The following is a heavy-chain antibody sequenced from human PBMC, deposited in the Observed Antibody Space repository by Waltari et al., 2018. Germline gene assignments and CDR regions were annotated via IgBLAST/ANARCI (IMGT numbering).Heavy chain of an antibody. CDR2: ISYSGTT. D-gene: IGHD4-17*01. Sequence: QVQLQESGPGLVTPSETLSLTCSVTGVPLSPDYWSWIRQPPKRVLEWIGYISYSGTTNYNPSLKSRVTISVDTSKNQFSLKLTSVTAADTAMYYCARGMIFYGGNSDGLDYWGQGALVAVSS. J-gene: IGHJ4*02. V-gene: IGHV4-59*01. CDR1: GVPLSPDY. CDR3: ARGMIFYGGNSDGLDY.